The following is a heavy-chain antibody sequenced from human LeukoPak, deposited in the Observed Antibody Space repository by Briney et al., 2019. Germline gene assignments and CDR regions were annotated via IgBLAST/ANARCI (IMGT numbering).Heavy chain of an antibody. CDR2: INWNGGNT. CDR3: ARDRGWLQYIDY. D-gene: IGHD5-24*01. Sequence: GGSLRLSCAASGFPFNIYGMSWVRQAPGKGLEWVSSINWNGGNTAYADSVKGRFTISRDTAKDSLYLQLNSLRAEDTALYYCARDRGWLQYIDYWGQGTLVTVSS. J-gene: IGHJ4*02. CDR1: GFPFNIYG. V-gene: IGHV3-20*04.